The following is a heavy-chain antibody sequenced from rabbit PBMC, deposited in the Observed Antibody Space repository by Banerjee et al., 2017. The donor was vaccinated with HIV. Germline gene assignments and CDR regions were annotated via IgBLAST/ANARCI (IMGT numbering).Heavy chain of an antibody. CDR2: VAADGDGIT. Sequence: QSLEESGGDLVKPGASLTLTCTASGLDFSSSYWICWVRQAPGKGLEWIGCVAADGDGITLYATWAKGRFTISKPSSTTVTLQMTSLTAADTGTYFCARRDGVSDYYNLWGQGTLVTVS. V-gene: IGHV1S40*01. CDR3: ARRDGVSDYYNL. CDR1: GLDFSSSYW. D-gene: IGHD1-1*01. J-gene: IGHJ4*01.